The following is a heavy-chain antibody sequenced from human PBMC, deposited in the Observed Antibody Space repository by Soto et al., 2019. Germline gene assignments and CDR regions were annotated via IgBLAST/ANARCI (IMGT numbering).Heavy chain of an antibody. Sequence: QVQLQESGPELVKPSGTLSLTCAVSGDSIGNNNWWSWVRQPPGKGLEWIGEIHHSGNTNYNPSLKSRVSMSVEKSKNQFSLNLRSVTAADTAVYYCAHTIGAGSYVPYWGQGNLVTVSS. V-gene: IGHV4-4*02. CDR2: IHHSGNT. CDR3: AHTIGAGSYVPY. J-gene: IGHJ4*02. CDR1: GDSIGNNNW. D-gene: IGHD3-10*01.